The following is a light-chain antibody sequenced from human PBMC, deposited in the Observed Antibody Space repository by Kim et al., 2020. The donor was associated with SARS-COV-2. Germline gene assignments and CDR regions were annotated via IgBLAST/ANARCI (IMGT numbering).Light chain of an antibody. J-gene: IGLJ2*01. CDR2: QDS. Sequence: SYELTQPPSVSVSPGQTASITCSGDKLGDKYACWYQQKPGQSPVLVIYQDSKRPSGIPERFSSSNSGNTATLTISGTQAMDEADYYCQAWDSGVVFGGGTQLTVL. CDR3: QAWDSGVV. CDR1: KLGDKY. V-gene: IGLV3-1*01.